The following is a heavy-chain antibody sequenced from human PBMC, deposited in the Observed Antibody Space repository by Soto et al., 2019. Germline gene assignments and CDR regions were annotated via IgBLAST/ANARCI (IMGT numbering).Heavy chain of an antibody. CDR3: AKSYDSPGGP. CDR2: ISYDGSNK. CDR1: GFTFSSYG. J-gene: IGHJ5*02. D-gene: IGHD3-3*01. Sequence: GGSLRLSCAASGFTFSSYGMHWVRQAPGKGLEWVAVISYDGSNKYYADSVKGRFAISRDNSKNTLYLQMNSLRAEDTAVYYCAKSYDSPGGPWGQGTLVTVSS. V-gene: IGHV3-30*18.